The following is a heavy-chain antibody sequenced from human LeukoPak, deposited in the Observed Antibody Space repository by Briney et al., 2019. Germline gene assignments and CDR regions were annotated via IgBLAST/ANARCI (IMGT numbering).Heavy chain of an antibody. V-gene: IGHV4-61*02. CDR1: GGSVSSGTYY. CDR3: ARGRGIAVAAHFDY. Sequence: SQTLSLTCTVSGGSVSSGTYYWSWIRQPAGKGLEWIGRIYVSRSTKYNPSRKSRVTISVDTSKNQYSLKLSSVAAADTAVYYCARGRGIAVAAHFDYWGRGTLVTVSS. CDR2: IYVSRST. D-gene: IGHD6-19*01. J-gene: IGHJ4*02.